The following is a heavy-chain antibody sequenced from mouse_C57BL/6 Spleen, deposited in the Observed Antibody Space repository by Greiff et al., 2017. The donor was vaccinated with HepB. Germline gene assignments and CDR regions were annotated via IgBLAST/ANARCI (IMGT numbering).Heavy chain of an antibody. J-gene: IGHJ2*01. V-gene: IGHV14-4*01. CDR3: TTTYYGSSNYFDY. D-gene: IGHD1-1*01. CDR2: IDPENGDT. CDR1: GFNIKDDY. Sequence: EVQLVESGAELVRPGASVKLSCTASGFNIKDDYMHWVKQRPEQGLEWIGWIDPENGDTEYASKFQGKATITADTSSNTAYLQLSSLTSEDTAVYYCTTTYYGSSNYFDYWGQGTTLTVSS.